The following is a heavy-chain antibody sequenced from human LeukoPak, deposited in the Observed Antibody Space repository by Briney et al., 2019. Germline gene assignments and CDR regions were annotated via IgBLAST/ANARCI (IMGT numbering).Heavy chain of an antibody. V-gene: IGHV3-11*03. CDR1: GFTFSDEY. Sequence: GGALRLSCAASGFTFSDEYMSWIRQAPGKGLEWVSYISNSGSYTNYADSVKGRFTISRDNAKNSLYLQMNSLRAEDTALYYCASAREYCGSAECYEYFQHWGQGTLVTVSS. J-gene: IGHJ1*01. CDR2: ISNSGSYT. CDR3: ASAREYCGSAECYEYFQH. D-gene: IGHD2-21*01.